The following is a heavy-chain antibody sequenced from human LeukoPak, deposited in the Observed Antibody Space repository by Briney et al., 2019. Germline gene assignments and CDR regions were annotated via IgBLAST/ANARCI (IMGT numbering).Heavy chain of an antibody. CDR3: ARGPLETYYDFWSSQGFDY. CDR1: GGSISSYY. V-gene: IGHV4-59*01. CDR2: IYYSGST. J-gene: IGHJ4*02. Sequence: SETLSLTCTVSGGSISSYYWSWIRQPPGKGLEWIGYIYYSGSTNYNPSLKSRVTISVDTSKNQFSLKLSSVTAADTAVYYCARGPLETYYDFWSSQGFDYWGQGTLVTVSS. D-gene: IGHD3-3*01.